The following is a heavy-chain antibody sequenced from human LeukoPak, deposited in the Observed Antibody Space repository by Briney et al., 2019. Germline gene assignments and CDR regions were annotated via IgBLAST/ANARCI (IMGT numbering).Heavy chain of an antibody. J-gene: IGHJ4*02. CDR3: ARDSGGYSH. Sequence: GESLKISCAASGFTVSSNYMSWVRQAPGKGLEWVSVIYSGGSTCYADSVKGRFTISRDNSKNTLYLQMNSLRAEDTAVYYCARDSGGYSHWGQGTLVTVSS. V-gene: IGHV3-53*01. CDR1: GFTVSSNY. D-gene: IGHD3-22*01. CDR2: IYSGGST.